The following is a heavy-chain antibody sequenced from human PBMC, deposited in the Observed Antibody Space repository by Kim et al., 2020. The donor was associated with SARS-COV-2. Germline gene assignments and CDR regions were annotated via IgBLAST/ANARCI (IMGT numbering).Heavy chain of an antibody. CDR3: ARGLRIQLWPNNDNWFDP. D-gene: IGHD5-18*01. CDR2: ISSSGSTI. CDR1: GFTFSSYE. V-gene: IGHV3-48*03. Sequence: GGSLRLSCAASGFTFSSYEMNWVRQAPGKGLEWVSYISSSGSTIYYADSVKGRFTISRDNAKNSLYLQMNSLRAEDTAVYYCARGLRIQLWPNNDNWFDPWGQGTLVTVSS. J-gene: IGHJ5*02.